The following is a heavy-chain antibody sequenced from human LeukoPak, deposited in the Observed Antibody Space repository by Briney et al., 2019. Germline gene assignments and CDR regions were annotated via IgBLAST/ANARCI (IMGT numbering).Heavy chain of an antibody. Sequence: GGSLRLSCAASGFTFSSYWMNWVRQAPGKGLEWVSYITSSGSTTYYADSVKGRFTISRDHAKNSLYLQMNSLRAEDTAVYYCATVNVVAGFLSDYWGQGTLVTVSA. J-gene: IGHJ4*02. CDR1: GFTFSSYW. CDR2: ITSSGSTT. D-gene: IGHD6-19*01. CDR3: ATVNVVAGFLSDY. V-gene: IGHV3-48*01.